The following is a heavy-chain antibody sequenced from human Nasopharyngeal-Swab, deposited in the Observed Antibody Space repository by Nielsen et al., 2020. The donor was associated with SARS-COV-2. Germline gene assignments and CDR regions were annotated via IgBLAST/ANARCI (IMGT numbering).Heavy chain of an antibody. CDR1: GFTFGSYS. CDR2: ISSSSSYI. D-gene: IGHD2-2*02. V-gene: IGHV3-21*01. Sequence: GESLKISCAASGFTFGSYSMNWVRQAPGKGLEWVSSISSSSSYIYYADSVKGRFTIYRDNAKNSLYLQMNSLRAEDTAVYYCARDGGGCSSTSCYTWGQGTLVTVSS. J-gene: IGHJ4*02. CDR3: ARDGGGCSSTSCYT.